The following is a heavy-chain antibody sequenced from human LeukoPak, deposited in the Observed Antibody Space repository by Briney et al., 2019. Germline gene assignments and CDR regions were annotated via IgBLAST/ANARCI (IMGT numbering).Heavy chain of an antibody. CDR3: ASGNGRSGYAPAHY. V-gene: IGHV3-7*01. J-gene: IGHJ4*02. CDR1: GFTFSSYW. CDR2: IKQDGSEK. Sequence: GGSLRLSCAASGFTFSSYWRSWVRQAPGKGLEWVANIKQDGSEKYYVDSVKGRFTISRDNAKNSLYLQMNSLGAEDTAVYYCASGNGRSGYAPAHYWGQGTLVTVSS. D-gene: IGHD3-22*01.